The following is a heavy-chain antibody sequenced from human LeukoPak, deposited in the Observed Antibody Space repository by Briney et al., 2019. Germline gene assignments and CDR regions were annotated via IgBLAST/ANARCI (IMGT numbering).Heavy chain of an antibody. CDR1: GFTFSTYW. CDR2: IVPDGNSV. J-gene: IGHJ5*02. D-gene: IGHD4/OR15-4a*01. CDR3: ARGGSTYGES. Sequence: GGSLRLSCAASGFTFSTYWMHWVRQAPGKGLVWVSRIVPDGNSVSHADSVKGRFTISRDNAKNTLYLQMNSLRAEDTAVYYCARGGSTYGESWGQGILVPVSS. V-gene: IGHV3-74*01.